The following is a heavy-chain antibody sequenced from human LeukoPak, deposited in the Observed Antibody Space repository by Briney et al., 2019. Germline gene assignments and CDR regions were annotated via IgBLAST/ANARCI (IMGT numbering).Heavy chain of an antibody. V-gene: IGHV3-20*04. D-gene: IGHD5-18*01. CDR2: INWNGGST. Sequence: PGGSLRLSCAASGFTFDDYGMSWVRQAPGKGLEWVSGINWNGGSTGYAASVKGRFTISRDNAKNSLYLQMYSLRAEDTALYYCARDNVDTAMVTRFFPPDYWGQGTLVTVSS. J-gene: IGHJ4*02. CDR1: GFTFDDYG. CDR3: ARDNVDTAMVTRFFPPDY.